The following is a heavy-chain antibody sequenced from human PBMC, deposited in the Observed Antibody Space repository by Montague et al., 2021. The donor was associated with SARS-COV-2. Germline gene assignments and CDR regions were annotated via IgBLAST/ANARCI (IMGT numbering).Heavy chain of an antibody. CDR2: ISLGGGT. CDR1: GGSFRGDY. Sequence: SETLSLTCAVYGGSFRGDYWSWVRQPTRKGRGWIGEISLGGGTTYKPALRRRTTISVDTCQNEFSLKRSSVNAADTSVYFCARGSRSSWYTYGMDVWGQGTTVSV. D-gene: IGHD6-13*01. J-gene: IGHJ6*02. CDR3: ARGSRSSWYTYGMDV. V-gene: IGHV4-34*01.